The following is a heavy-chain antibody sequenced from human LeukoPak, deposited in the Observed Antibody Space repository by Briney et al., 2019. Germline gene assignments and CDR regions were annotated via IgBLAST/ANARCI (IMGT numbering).Heavy chain of an antibody. D-gene: IGHD1-1*01. V-gene: IGHV3-74*01. CDR2: INNEGTDT. CDR1: GLTFSHHW. J-gene: IGHJ4*02. CDR3: ATKAGNFQERASLDY. Sequence: TGGSLRLSCVVSGLTFSHHWIHWVRQVPGKGLVWVSHINNEGTDTRYADSVRGRFTISRDNAKNTVYLQMNSLSPEDAALYYCATKAGNFQERASLDYWGQGTLVTVSS.